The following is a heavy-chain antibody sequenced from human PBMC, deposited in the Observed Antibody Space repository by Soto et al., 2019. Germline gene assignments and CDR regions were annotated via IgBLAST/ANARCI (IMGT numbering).Heavy chain of an antibody. CDR2: IWYDGSNK. V-gene: IGHV3-33*01. Sequence: QVQLVESGGGVVQPGRSLRLSCAASGFTFSSYGMHWVRQAPGKGLEWVAVIWYDGSNKYYADSVKGRFTISRDNSKNTLYLQMNSLRAEDTAVYYCARDHTXGIAXXXYYXYGMDVWGQGTTVTVSS. CDR1: GFTFSSYG. CDR3: ARDHTXGIAXXXYYXYGMDV. D-gene: IGHD6-13*01. J-gene: IGHJ6*02.